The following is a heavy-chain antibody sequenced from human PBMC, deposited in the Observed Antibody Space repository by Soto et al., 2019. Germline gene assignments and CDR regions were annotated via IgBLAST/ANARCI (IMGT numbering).Heavy chain of an antibody. V-gene: IGHV1-18*04. Sequence: XSVKVSCEASGYSFTSYGISWVRQAPGQGLEWMGWISAYNGNTNYAQKLQGRVTMTTDTSTSTAYMELRSLRSDDTAVYYCARDARRIAAAGLGGMDVWGQGNTVTVSS. D-gene: IGHD6-13*01. CDR2: ISAYNGNT. CDR3: ARDARRIAAAGLGGMDV. J-gene: IGHJ6*02. CDR1: GYSFTSYG.